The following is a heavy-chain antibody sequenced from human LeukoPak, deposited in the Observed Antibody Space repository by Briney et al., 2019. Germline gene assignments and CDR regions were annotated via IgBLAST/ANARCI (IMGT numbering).Heavy chain of an antibody. CDR1: GYSFTNYW. J-gene: IGHJ6*02. Sequence: GESLKISCKGSGYSFTNYWIGWVRQMPGKGLEWLGIIYPDDSDIRYSPSFQGQVTISADKSISTAYLQWSSLKASDTAMYYCARHLYSSSSNYYYYYGMDVWGQGTTVTVSS. V-gene: IGHV5-51*01. D-gene: IGHD6-6*01. CDR3: ARHLYSSSSNYYYYYGMDV. CDR2: IYPDDSDI.